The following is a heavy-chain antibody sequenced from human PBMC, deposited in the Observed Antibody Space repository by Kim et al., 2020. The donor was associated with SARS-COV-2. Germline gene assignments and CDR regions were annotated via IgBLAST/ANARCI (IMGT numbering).Heavy chain of an antibody. V-gene: IGHV5-51*01. Sequence: RYSPSFQGQVTISADKSISTAYLQWSSLKASDTAMYYCARREGTTPYFENWGQGTLVTVSS. CDR3: ARREGTTPYFEN. J-gene: IGHJ4*02. D-gene: IGHD1-7*01.